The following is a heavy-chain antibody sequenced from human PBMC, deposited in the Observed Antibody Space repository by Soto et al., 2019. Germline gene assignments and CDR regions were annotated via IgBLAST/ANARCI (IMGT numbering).Heavy chain of an antibody. V-gene: IGHV4-34*01. Sequence: SETLSLTCAVYCGSFSGYYWSWIRPPPGKGLEWIGEINHSGSTNYNPSLKSRVTISVDTSKNQFSLKLSSVTAADTAVYYCARAHLYCSSTGCINWFDPWGQGTPVTVSS. J-gene: IGHJ5*02. D-gene: IGHD2-2*01. CDR1: CGSFSGYY. CDR2: INHSGST. CDR3: ARAHLYCSSTGCINWFDP.